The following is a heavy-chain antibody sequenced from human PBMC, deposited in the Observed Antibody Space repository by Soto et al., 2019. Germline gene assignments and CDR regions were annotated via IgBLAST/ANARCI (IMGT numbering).Heavy chain of an antibody. CDR1: GLAFSTYA. CDR2: ISGGGHNT. J-gene: IGHJ4*02. Sequence: GGSLRLSCAAAGLAFSTYAMSWVRQAPGEGLEWVSAISGGGHNTYYADSVKGRFTISRDNSKNTLFLQMKNLRAADTAIYYCAKDQCGDGSSYFDPRGQRTPVTVSS. D-gene: IGHD2-21*01. V-gene: IGHV3-23*01. CDR3: AKDQCGDGSSYFDP.